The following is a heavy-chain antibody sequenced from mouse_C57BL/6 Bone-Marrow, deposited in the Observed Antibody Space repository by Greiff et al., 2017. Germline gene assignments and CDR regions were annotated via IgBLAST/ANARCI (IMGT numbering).Heavy chain of an antibody. CDR2: IDPSDSYT. CDR1: GYTFTSYW. Sequence: QVQLQQPGAELVRPGTSVKLSCKASGYTFTSYWMHWVKQRPGQGLEWIGVIDPSDSYTNYNQKFKGKATLTVDTSSSTAYMQLSSLTSEDTAVYYCAGGGDGDYVRAMDYWGQGTSVTVSS. D-gene: IGHD2-13*01. J-gene: IGHJ4*01. V-gene: IGHV1-59*01. CDR3: AGGGDGDYVRAMDY.